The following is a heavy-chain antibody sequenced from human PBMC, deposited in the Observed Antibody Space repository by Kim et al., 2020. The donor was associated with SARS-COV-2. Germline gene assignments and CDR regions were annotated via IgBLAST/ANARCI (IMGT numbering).Heavy chain of an antibody. V-gene: IGHV1-2*06. CDR2: IDSNNGAT. Sequence: ASVKVSCEASGYTFTYYYIHWVRQAPGQGLEWMGRIDSNNGATNYAQKFQGRVTMTRDTSISTAYMELSSLRSDDTAGFYCARGFDFWGQGSLVTVSS. CDR1: GYTFTYYY. J-gene: IGHJ4*02. CDR3: ARGFDF.